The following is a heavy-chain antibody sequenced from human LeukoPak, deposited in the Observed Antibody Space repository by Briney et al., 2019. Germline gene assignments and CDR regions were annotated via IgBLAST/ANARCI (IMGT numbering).Heavy chain of an antibody. CDR1: GFSFSSYG. D-gene: IGHD5-18*01. CDR2: IGNSGSST. Sequence: QSWESLRLSCSASGFSFSSYGMHWVRRAPGKGLEYVSAIGNSGSSTYKVDSVQGRFTTFRENSKNTMYLQMSSLRLEDTAVYFCVRGYCDAGVFYCWGQGTLV. J-gene: IGHJ4*02. V-gene: IGHV3-64D*06. CDR3: VRGYCDAGVFYC.